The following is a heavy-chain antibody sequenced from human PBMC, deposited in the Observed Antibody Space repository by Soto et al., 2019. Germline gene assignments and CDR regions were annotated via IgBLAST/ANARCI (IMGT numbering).Heavy chain of an antibody. D-gene: IGHD1-7*01. Sequence: EVQLLESGGGLVQPGGSLRLSCVVSGFTFSSYAMSWVRQAPGKGLEWVSAISGSGRSTYYADSVKGRFTISRDNSKNTLYVQMNSLRADDTAVYYCAKAPRWTGTSRYWGQGALVTVSS. CDR2: ISGSGRST. CDR1: GFTFSSYA. V-gene: IGHV3-23*01. J-gene: IGHJ4*02. CDR3: AKAPRWTGTSRY.